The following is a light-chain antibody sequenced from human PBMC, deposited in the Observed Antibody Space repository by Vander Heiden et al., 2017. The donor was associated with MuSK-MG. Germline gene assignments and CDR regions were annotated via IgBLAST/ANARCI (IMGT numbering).Light chain of an antibody. J-gene: IGKJ4*01. Sequence: EIVLTQSPATLSLSPGERATLSCRASQSVDTYLAWFQQTPGQAPRLLIYDASTRVSGTPARFSGSGSGTAFTLTISSLVPEDFPVSYCRLRDYCPNTFGGGTKVE. CDR3: RLRDYCPNT. CDR2: DAS. V-gene: IGKV3-11*01. CDR1: QSVDTY.